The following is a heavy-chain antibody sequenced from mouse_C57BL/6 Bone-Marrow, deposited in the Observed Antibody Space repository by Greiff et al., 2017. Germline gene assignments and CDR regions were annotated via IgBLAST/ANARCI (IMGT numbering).Heavy chain of an antibody. D-gene: IGHD3-3*01. CDR3: TTGCGV. CDR1: GYNIKDDY. J-gene: IGHJ1*03. V-gene: IGHV14-4*01. Sequence: DVQLVQSGAELVRPGASVKMSCTASGYNIKDDYMTWVKQRPGQGLEWIGWIDPENGGTDYASKFQGKATITADTSSNTAYLQLSSLTSEDTAVYCCTTGCGVWGTGTTVTVSS. CDR2: IDPENGGT.